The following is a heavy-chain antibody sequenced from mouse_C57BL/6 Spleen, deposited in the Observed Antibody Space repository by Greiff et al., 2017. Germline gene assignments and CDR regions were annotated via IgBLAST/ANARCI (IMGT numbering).Heavy chain of an antibody. Sequence: DVHLVESGGGLVKPGGSLKLSCAASGFTFSSYAMSWVRQTPEKRLEWVATISDGGSYTYYPDNVKGRFTISRDNAKNNLYLQMSHLKSEDTAMYYCARAGDYYGSSYVLYFDYWGQGTTLTVSS. V-gene: IGHV5-4*01. CDR3: ARAGDYYGSSYVLYFDY. CDR1: GFTFSSYA. D-gene: IGHD1-1*01. CDR2: ISDGGSYT. J-gene: IGHJ2*01.